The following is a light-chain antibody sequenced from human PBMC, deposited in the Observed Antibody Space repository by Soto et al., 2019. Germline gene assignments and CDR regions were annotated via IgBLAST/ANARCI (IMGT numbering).Light chain of an antibody. CDR1: QSVSSN. Sequence: EIVMTQSPATLSVSTGERATLSCRASQSVSSNLAWYQQKPGQAPRLLIYDASTRASGIPARFSGSGSGTEFTLAISSLQSEDFVVYYCQQYTNRRTFGQGTKVDIK. CDR3: QQYTNRRT. CDR2: DAS. J-gene: IGKJ1*01. V-gene: IGKV3-15*01.